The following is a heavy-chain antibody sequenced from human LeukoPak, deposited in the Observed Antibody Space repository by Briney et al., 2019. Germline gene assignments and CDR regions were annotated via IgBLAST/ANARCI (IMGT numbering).Heavy chain of an antibody. J-gene: IGHJ6*03. V-gene: IGHV3-21*01. CDR3: ASRYSSSWYYYYYYMDV. Sequence: GGSLRLSCAASGFTFSRYSMNWVRQAPGKGLEWVSCISSSSSYTYSVASVKGRLTISRDNAKNSLSLQMNSLTAEDTAVYYCASRYSSSWYYYYYYMDVWGKGTTVTVSS. CDR1: GFTFSRYS. D-gene: IGHD6-13*01. CDR2: ISSSSSYT.